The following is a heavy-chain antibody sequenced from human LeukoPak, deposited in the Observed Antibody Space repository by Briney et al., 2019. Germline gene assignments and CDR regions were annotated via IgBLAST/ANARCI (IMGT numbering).Heavy chain of an antibody. Sequence: PSETLSLTCTVSGGSISSYYWNWIRQPPGKGLEWIGYIYYSGSSGSTNYNPSLRSRVTTSADTSKNQFSLKMTSVTAADTAVYYCARRRTRPEAFDIWGQGTMVTVSS. V-gene: IGHV4-59*01. J-gene: IGHJ3*02. CDR3: ARRRTRPEAFDI. CDR2: IYYSGSSGST. CDR1: GGSISSYY. D-gene: IGHD6-6*01.